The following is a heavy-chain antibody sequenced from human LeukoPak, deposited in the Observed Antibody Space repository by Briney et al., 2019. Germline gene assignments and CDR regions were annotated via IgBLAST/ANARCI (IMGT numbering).Heavy chain of an antibody. J-gene: IGHJ3*02. V-gene: IGHV4-4*02. CDR1: GGSISSSNW. D-gene: IGHD3-10*01. CDR2: IYHSGST. Sequence: SETLSLTCTVSGGSISSSNWWSWVRQPPGKGLEWIGEIYHSGSTNYNPSLKSRVTISVDKSKNQFPLKLSSVTAADTAVYYCARGPLVLGELFGAFDIWGQGTMVTVSS. CDR3: ARGPLVLGELFGAFDI.